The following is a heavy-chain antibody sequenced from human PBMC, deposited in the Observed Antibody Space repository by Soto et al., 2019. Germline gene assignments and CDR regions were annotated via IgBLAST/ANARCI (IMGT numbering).Heavy chain of an antibody. V-gene: IGHV3-11*05. CDR3: ARLIAAAGRRRYFDR. CDR2: IDSSRSYT. CDR1: GFTFRDYY. Sequence: QVQLVECGGGLVKPGGSLRLSCAASGFTFRDYYMIWIRQVPGKGLEWVSYIDSSRSYTNYEESVKGQCTISRDNAKNSLSLQMNSLRAEDKAVYYCARLIAAAGRRRYFDRWGRVTLVTVSS. J-gene: IGHJ2*01. D-gene: IGHD6-13*01.